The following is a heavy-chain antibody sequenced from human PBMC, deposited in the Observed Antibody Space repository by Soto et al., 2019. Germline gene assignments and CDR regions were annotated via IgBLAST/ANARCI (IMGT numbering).Heavy chain of an antibody. J-gene: IGHJ4*02. CDR3: AKVRQGALDS. V-gene: IGHV4-59*01. CDR1: GGSISSYY. CDR2: IYYSGST. Sequence: SETLSLTCTVSGGSISSYYWNWIRQPPGKGLEWIGYIYYSGSTNYNPSLKSRVTMSVDTSKNQFSLKVSSVTAADTAVYYCAKVRQGALDSWGQGTLVTVSS.